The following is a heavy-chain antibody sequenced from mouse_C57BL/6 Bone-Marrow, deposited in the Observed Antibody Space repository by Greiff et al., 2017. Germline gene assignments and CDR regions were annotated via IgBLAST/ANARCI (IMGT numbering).Heavy chain of an antibody. Sequence: EVMLVESGGGLVKPGGSLKLSCAASGFTFSDYGMHWVRQAPEKGLEWVAYISSGSSTIYYADTVKGRFTISRDNAKNTLFLQMTSLRSEDTAMYYCASLYYDYDEDGFDYWGQGTTLTVSS. J-gene: IGHJ2*01. CDR3: ASLYYDYDEDGFDY. V-gene: IGHV5-17*01. D-gene: IGHD2-4*01. CDR1: GFTFSDYG. CDR2: ISSGSSTI.